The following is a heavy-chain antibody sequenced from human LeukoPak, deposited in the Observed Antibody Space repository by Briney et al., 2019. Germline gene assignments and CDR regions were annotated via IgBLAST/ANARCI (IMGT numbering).Heavy chain of an antibody. J-gene: IGHJ6*02. Sequence: GESLKISCRGSGYIFTDYWVAWVRQMPGKGLEWMGIIYPDDSDTRYSPSFQGHVTFSADKSINTAYAQWSSLKASDTAMYYCARRSDYYGSGKYGLDVWGQGTTVIVSS. D-gene: IGHD3-10*01. CDR3: ARRSDYYGSGKYGLDV. V-gene: IGHV5-51*01. CDR1: GYIFTDYW. CDR2: IYPDDSDT.